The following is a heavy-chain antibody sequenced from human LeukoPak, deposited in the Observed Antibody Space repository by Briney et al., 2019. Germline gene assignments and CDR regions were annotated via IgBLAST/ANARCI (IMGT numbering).Heavy chain of an antibody. CDR2: IVVGRGST. D-gene: IGHD1-26*01. Sequence: GTSVKVSCKTSGFTFTRSAVQWVRQARGQRLEWIGWIVVGRGSTNYAQRFQERVTITRDMSTGTAYMELGSLRSEDTAVYYCAATSVGATINDAFDVWGQGTMVTVSS. J-gene: IGHJ3*01. CDR1: GFTFTRSA. V-gene: IGHV1-58*01. CDR3: AATSVGATINDAFDV.